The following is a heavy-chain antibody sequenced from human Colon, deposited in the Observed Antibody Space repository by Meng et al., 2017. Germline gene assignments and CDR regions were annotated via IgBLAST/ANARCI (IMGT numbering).Heavy chain of an antibody. D-gene: IGHD6-19*01. J-gene: IGHJ4*02. V-gene: IGHV4-34*01. Sequence: QLVAGLLSPVETLSHTCPAYCGSLSVYSWSWIRQPPGKGLEWIGEINHTGNTSYNPSLKSRLTISVDTSKNQFSLNLSSVTAADTALYYCARSVRLGVAGKSVAYWGQGTLVTVSS. CDR3: ARSVRLGVAGKSVAY. CDR2: INHTGNT. CDR1: CGSLSVYS.